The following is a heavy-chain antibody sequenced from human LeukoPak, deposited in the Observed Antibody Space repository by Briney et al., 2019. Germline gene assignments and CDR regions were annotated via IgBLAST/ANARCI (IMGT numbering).Heavy chain of an antibody. CDR2: TKEDGSKA. CDR3: VRDSPGYSGNEC. Sequence: GGSLRLSCVASGFTFRTYWMNWVRQAPGKGLEWVGNTKEDGSKAYYVDSVKGRFTISRDNAKNSLYLQLSTLRVEDTAVYYCVRDSPGYSGNECWGQGTLVTVS. CDR1: GFTFRTYW. V-gene: IGHV3-7*01. D-gene: IGHD4-11*01. J-gene: IGHJ4*02.